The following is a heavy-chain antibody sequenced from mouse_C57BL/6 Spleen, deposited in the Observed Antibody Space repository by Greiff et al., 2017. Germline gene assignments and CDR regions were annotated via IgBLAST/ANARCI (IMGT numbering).Heavy chain of an antibody. J-gene: IGHJ4*01. CDR2: IYPGDGDT. CDR1: GYAFSSSW. CDR3: AREGPLGRGAMDY. D-gene: IGHD4-1*01. V-gene: IGHV1-82*01. Sequence: VQLQQSGPELVKPGASVKISCKASGYAFSSSWMNWVKQRPGKGLEWIGRIYPGDGDTNYNGKFKGKATLTADKSSSTAYMQLSSLTSEDSAVYFCAREGPLGRGAMDYWGQGTSVTVSS.